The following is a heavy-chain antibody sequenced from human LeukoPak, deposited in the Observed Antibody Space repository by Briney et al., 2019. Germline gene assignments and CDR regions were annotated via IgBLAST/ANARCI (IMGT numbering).Heavy chain of an antibody. CDR3: ARDGIAAAGTDYYYYGMDV. CDR2: IIPIFGTA. Sequence: RRASVKVPCKASGGTFSSYAISWVRQAPGQGLEWMGGIIPIFGTANYAQKFQGRVTITADESTSTAYMELSSLRSEDTAVYYCARDGIAAAGTDYYYYGMDVWGKGTTVTVSS. V-gene: IGHV1-69*13. J-gene: IGHJ6*04. D-gene: IGHD6-13*01. CDR1: GGTFSSYA.